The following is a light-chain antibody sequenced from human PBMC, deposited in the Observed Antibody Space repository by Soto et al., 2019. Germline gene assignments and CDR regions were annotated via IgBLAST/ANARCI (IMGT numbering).Light chain of an antibody. Sequence: EIVWTQSPGTLSLSPGERATLSCRASQSVSSSYLAWYQQKPGQAPRLLIYGASSRATGIPDRFSGSGSGTDFTLTISSLEPEDFAVYYCQQRSNWLTFGGGTKVEIK. CDR2: GAS. CDR3: QQRSNWLT. CDR1: QSVSSSY. J-gene: IGKJ4*01. V-gene: IGKV3D-20*02.